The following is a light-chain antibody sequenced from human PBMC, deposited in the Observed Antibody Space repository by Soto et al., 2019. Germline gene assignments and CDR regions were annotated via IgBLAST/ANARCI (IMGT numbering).Light chain of an antibody. V-gene: IGKV3-20*01. J-gene: IGKJ4*01. CDR1: QAVSRSY. CDR2: GVS. CDR3: QQYDRSPLT. Sequence: EIVLTQSPGILPLSPGERATLTCRASQAVSRSYLAWYQQKPGQGPRLLIYGVSNRATGIPDRFSGSEFGTDFTLTISRLEPEDFAVYYCQQYDRSPLTVGGGTKVEIK.